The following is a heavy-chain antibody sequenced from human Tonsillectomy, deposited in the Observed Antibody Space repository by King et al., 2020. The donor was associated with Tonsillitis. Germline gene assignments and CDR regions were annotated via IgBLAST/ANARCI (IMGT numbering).Heavy chain of an antibody. CDR1: GFSLSNARMG. V-gene: IGHV2-26*01. D-gene: IGHD6-13*01. CDR3: ARIQSTAGGGRGYYWYYYAMDV. Sequence: FTLKESGPVLVKPTETLTLTCTVSGFSLSNARMGVSWIRQPPGKALEWLAHIFSNDEKSYSTSLKSRLTISKDTSKSQVVLTMTNLDPVDTATYYCARIQSTAGGGRGYYWYYYAMDVWGQGTTVTVSS. J-gene: IGHJ6*02. CDR2: IFSNDEK.